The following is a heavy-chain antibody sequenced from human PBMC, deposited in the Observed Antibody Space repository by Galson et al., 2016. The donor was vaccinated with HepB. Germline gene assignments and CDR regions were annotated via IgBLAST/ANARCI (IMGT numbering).Heavy chain of an antibody. CDR3: ARAKSFYGSGNRITFDY. V-gene: IGHV4-59*01. Sequence: SETLSLTCTVSRGSISNFYWSWIRQPPGKGMEWIGYIYYTGTTSYNPSLESRVTISVDTSTNQFSLKLSSVTAADTAVYFCARAKSFYGSGNRITFDYWGQGALVTVSS. CDR2: IYYTGTT. CDR1: RGSISNFY. J-gene: IGHJ4*02. D-gene: IGHD3-10*01.